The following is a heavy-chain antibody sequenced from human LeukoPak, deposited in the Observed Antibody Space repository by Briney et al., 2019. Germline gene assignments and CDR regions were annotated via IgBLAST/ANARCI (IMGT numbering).Heavy chain of an antibody. CDR1: GFTFSNYW. D-gene: IGHD2-21*02. CDR2: LNGDGTNI. CDR3: SRDSLSSCGGDCYSGLDV. J-gene: IGHJ6*02. V-gene: IGHV3-74*01. Sequence: GGSLRLSCVASGFTFSNYWMQWVRQVPGKGLVWVSRLNGDGTNIIYADSVKGRFTISRDNAKNTLYLQMNSLRAEDTAVYYCSRDSLSSCGGDCYSGLDVWGQGTTVTVSS.